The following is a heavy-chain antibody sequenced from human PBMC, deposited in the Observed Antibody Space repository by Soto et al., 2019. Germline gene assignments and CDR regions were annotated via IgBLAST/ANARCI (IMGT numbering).Heavy chain of an antibody. V-gene: IGHV4-59*12. CDR3: ARSRDGVVDH. CDR2: IYYGGST. J-gene: IGHJ4*02. D-gene: IGHD2-15*01. CDR1: GDSISTDY. Sequence: NPSETLSLTCTVSGDSISTDYWSWIRQSPGKGLEWIGFIYYGGSTNYNPSLKSRVTISVDTPKNQFSLKLSSVTAVDTAVYYCARSRDGVVDHWGQGTLVTVSS.